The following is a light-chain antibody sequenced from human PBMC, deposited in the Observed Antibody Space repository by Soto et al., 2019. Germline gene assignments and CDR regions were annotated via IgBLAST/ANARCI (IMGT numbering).Light chain of an antibody. J-gene: IGLJ1*01. CDR3: SSYTSSSTYV. CDR2: DVS. CDR1: SSDVGGYNH. Sequence: QSVLTQPASVSGSPGQSITISCTGTSSDVGGYNHVSWYQQHPGKAPKLMIYDVSNRPSGVSNRFSGSKPGNTASLTISGLQAEDEADYYCSSYTSSSTYVFGTGTKVTVL. V-gene: IGLV2-14*01.